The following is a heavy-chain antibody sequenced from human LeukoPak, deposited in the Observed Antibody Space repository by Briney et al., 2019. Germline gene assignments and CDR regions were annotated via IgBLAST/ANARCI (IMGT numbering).Heavy chain of an antibody. CDR1: WDSVSRNNTT. Sequence: SQTLALICAISWDSVSRNNTTRNWISQSPSTGLEWLGRTFYRSKWYNDYAVSVKSRITINADTSKNQVSLQLNSVTPEDTAVYYCARQNTDITTLDVWGQGTTVTVSS. CDR3: ARQNTDITTLDV. CDR2: TFYRSKWYN. J-gene: IGHJ6*02. D-gene: IGHD1-1*01. V-gene: IGHV6-1*01.